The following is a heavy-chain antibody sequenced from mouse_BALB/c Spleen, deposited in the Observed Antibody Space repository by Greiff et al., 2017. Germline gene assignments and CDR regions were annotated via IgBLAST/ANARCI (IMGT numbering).Heavy chain of an antibody. D-gene: IGHD1-1*02. CDR1: GYTFTSYV. V-gene: IGHV1-14*01. Sequence: EVKLQESGPELVKPGASVKMSCKASGYTFTSYVMHWVKQKPGQGLEWIGYINPYNDGTKYNEKFKGKATLTSDKSSSTAYMELSSLTSEDSAVYYCARSGGSSWFAYWGQGTLVTVSA. J-gene: IGHJ3*01. CDR3: ARSGGSSWFAY. CDR2: INPYNDGT.